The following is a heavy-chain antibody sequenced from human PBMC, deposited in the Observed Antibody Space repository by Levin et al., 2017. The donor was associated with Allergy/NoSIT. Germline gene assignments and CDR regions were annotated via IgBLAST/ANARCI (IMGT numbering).Heavy chain of an antibody. CDR3: ARDGVAPGVYFDS. D-gene: IGHD2-2*01. CDR1: GFTFSDYW. V-gene: IGHV3-7*01. Sequence: GGSLRLSCAASGFTFSDYWMNWVRQAPGKGLEGVANINQHGNEKYYMDSVKGRFTISRDNPKNSLDLQMNSLRVEDTAVYYCARDGVAPGVYFDSWGQGVLVIVSS. J-gene: IGHJ4*02. CDR2: INQHGNEK.